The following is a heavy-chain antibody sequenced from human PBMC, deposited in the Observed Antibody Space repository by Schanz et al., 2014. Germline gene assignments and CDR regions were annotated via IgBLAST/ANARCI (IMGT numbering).Heavy chain of an antibody. CDR1: GFTFSTYW. V-gene: IGHV3-21*01. CDR2: ISSTSSYI. J-gene: IGHJ4*02. Sequence: VQLVESGGGVVQPGRSLRLSCAASGFTFSTYWMHWVRQAPGKGLEWVSSISSTSSYIFYADSVKGRFTISRDNAKNSLYLQMDSLRPEDTAVYFCAKDTGYCHGGACYCFEYWGLGILVTVSS. CDR3: AKDTGYCHGGACYCFEY. D-gene: IGHD2-8*02.